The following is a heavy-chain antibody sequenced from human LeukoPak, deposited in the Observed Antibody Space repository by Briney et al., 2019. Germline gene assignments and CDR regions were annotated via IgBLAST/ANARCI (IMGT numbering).Heavy chain of an antibody. CDR3: ATTGGYSSSWYYYYYYMDV. Sequence: SETLSLTCTVSGGSISSSSYYWGWIRQPPGKGLEWIGSIYYSGSTNYNPSLKSRVTISVDTSKNQFSLKLSSVTAADTAVYYCATTGGYSSSWYYYYYYMDVWGKGTTVTISS. CDR1: GGSISSSSYY. D-gene: IGHD6-13*01. CDR2: IYYSGST. J-gene: IGHJ6*03. V-gene: IGHV4-39*07.